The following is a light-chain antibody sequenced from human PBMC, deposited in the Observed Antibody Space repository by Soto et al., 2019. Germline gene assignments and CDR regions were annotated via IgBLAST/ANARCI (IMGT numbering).Light chain of an antibody. J-gene: IGKJ2*01. CDR3: QQYSNWPPRT. CDR1: QSVNSN. V-gene: IGKV3-15*01. CDR2: GAS. Sequence: EIVMTQSPATLSVSPGERATLSCRASQSVNSNLAWYQQKPGQAPRLLIYGASTRATGVPARFSGSGSGTKFTLTISSLQSEDFVVYYCQQYSNWPPRTFGQGTKLEIK.